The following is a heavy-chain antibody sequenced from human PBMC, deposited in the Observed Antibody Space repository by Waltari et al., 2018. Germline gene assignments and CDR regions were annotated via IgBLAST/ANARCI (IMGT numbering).Heavy chain of an antibody. CDR2: IWYDGSNK. Sequence: VQLVESGGGVVQPGRSLRLSCAASGFTFSSYGMHWVRQAPGKGLEWVAVIWYDGSNKYYADSVKGRFTISRDNSKNTLYLQMNSLRAEDTAVYYCARDRKALRFLEWFPTGYYGMDVWGQGTTVTVSS. CDR1: GFTFSSYG. J-gene: IGHJ6*02. D-gene: IGHD3-3*01. V-gene: IGHV3-33*01. CDR3: ARDRKALRFLEWFPTGYYGMDV.